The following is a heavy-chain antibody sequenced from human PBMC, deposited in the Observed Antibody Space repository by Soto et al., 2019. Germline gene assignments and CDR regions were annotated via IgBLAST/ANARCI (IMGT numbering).Heavy chain of an antibody. CDR1: GGSVSSVDYY. J-gene: IGHJ4*02. CDR3: ARAYGGYADY. Sequence: SETLSLTCTVSGGSVSSVDYYWSWIRQPPGKGLEWIGYIYYSGSTNYNPSLKSRVTISVDTSKNQFSLKLSSVTAADTAVYYCARAYGGYADYWGQGALVTVSS. V-gene: IGHV4-61*08. D-gene: IGHD5-12*01. CDR2: IYYSGST.